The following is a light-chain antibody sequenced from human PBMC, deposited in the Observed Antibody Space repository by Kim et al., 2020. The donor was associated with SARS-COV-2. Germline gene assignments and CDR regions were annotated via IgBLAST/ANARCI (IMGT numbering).Light chain of an antibody. CDR3: NSRDSSGNLWV. CDR2: GKN. J-gene: IGLJ3*02. V-gene: IGLV3-19*01. Sequence: SSELTQDPAVSVALGQTVRITCQGDSLRSYYASWYQQKPGQAPVLFIYGKNNRPSGIPDRFSGSSSGNTASLPITGAQAEDEADYSCNSRDSSGNLWVFG. CDR1: SLRSYY.